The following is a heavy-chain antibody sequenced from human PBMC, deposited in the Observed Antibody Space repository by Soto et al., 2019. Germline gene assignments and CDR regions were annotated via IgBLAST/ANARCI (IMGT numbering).Heavy chain of an antibody. D-gene: IGHD3-16*02. CDR2: IFPKFGTT. V-gene: IGHV1-69*13. Sequence: SVKVSCKASGDTDTNYVISWVRQAPGQGLEWMGGIFPKFGTTYSAQKLQDRLTITADESTSTVYMQLSSLRLDDTAVYYCEAEMTFGKLSVVWGQGTTVTVYS. CDR1: GDTDTNYV. CDR3: EAEMTFGKLSVV. J-gene: IGHJ6*02.